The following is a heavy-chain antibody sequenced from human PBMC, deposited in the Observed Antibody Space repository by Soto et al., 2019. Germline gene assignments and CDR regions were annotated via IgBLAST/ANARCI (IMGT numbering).Heavy chain of an antibody. D-gene: IGHD3-16*02. Sequence: GGSLRLSCAASGFTFSRYWMSWVRQAPGKGLEWVANIKPDGSETYSVDSVKGRFTISRDNAKTSLYLQMNSLRVEDTAVYYCARYLGYIWGSYRKYYFDYWAQGSLVHVS. V-gene: IGHV3-7*01. J-gene: IGHJ4*02. CDR1: GFTFSRYW. CDR2: IKPDGSET. CDR3: ARYLGYIWGSYRKYYFDY.